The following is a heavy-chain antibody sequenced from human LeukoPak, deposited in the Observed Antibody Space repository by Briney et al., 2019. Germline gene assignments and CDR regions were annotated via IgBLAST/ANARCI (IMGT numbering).Heavy chain of an antibody. CDR3: ARVQDFETRGYYLGY. CDR2: INHSGST. D-gene: IGHD3-22*01. CDR1: GGSFSDYY. V-gene: IGHV4-34*01. Sequence: PSETLSLTCAVYGGSFSDYYWNWIRQTPGKGLEWIGEINHSGSTNYNPSLKSRVTMSVDTFKNQFSLTLSSVTAADTAVYYCARVQDFETRGYYLGYWGHGTLVTVSS. J-gene: IGHJ4*01.